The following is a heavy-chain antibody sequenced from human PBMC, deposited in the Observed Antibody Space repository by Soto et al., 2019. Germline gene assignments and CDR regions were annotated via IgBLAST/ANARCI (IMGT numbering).Heavy chain of an antibody. CDR2: IFSNDEK. V-gene: IGHV2-26*01. Sequence: QVTLKESGPVLVKPTETLTLTCTVSGFSLSNARMGVSWIRQPPGKALEWLAHIFSNDEKSYSTSLKSRLTISKDTSKSQVVLTMTNIDPVDTATYYCARIQDTAMVNDAFDIWGQGTMVTVSS. J-gene: IGHJ3*02. CDR3: ARIQDTAMVNDAFDI. CDR1: GFSLSNARMG. D-gene: IGHD5-18*01.